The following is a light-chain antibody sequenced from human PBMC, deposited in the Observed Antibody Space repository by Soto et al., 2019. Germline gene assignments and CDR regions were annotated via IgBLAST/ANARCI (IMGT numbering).Light chain of an antibody. J-gene: IGKJ2*01. V-gene: IGKV3-11*01. Sequence: ELVLTQSPATLSLSPGERATLSCRASQSVSGYSAWYQQKPGQAPRLLIYDTSNRATGIPARVSGSGSGTVFTLTISVLEPEDFAVYYCQQRSNWQYTFGLGTRLEIK. CDR3: QQRSNWQYT. CDR2: DTS. CDR1: QSVSGY.